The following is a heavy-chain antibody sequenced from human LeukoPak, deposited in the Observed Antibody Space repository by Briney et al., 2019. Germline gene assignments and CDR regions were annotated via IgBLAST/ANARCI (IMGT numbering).Heavy chain of an antibody. J-gene: IGHJ3*02. Sequence: PGRSLRLSCAASGFTFSSYGMHWVRQAPGKGREWGAFISYDGSNKYYADSVKGLFTISTDNSKNTLYLHMNSLGAEDPAVYFCSLIAAVDLTFDIWGQGTMVTVSS. CDR1: GFTFSSYG. CDR2: ISYDGSNK. D-gene: IGHD6-13*01. CDR3: SLIAAVDLTFDI. V-gene: IGHV3-30*03.